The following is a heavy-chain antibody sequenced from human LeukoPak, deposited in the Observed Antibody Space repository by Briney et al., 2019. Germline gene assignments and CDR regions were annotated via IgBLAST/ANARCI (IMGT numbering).Heavy chain of an antibody. D-gene: IGHD3-10*01. CDR1: GGSFSGYY. J-gene: IGHJ6*03. Sequence: SETLSLTCAVYGGSFSGYYWSWIRQPPGKGLEWIGEINHSGSTNYNPSLKSRVTISVDTSKNQFSLKLSSVTAADTAVYYCAREGYGSGSYNYYYYMDVWGKGTTVTVSS. CDR2: INHSGST. V-gene: IGHV4-34*01. CDR3: AREGYGSGSYNYYYYMDV.